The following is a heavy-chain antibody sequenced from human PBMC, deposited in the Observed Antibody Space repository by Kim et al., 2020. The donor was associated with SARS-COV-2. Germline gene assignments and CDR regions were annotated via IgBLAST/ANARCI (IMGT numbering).Heavy chain of an antibody. D-gene: IGHD2-15*01. Sequence: GGSLRLSCATSGFTFSAYDMNWVRLPPGKGLEWLSFITKNSATIYYADSVKGRFTISRDNAKNSLYLQMNSLRDEDTGVYYCVRDWWGGAFDIWGQGTMVTGSS. CDR3: VRDWWGGAFDI. V-gene: IGHV3-48*02. CDR1: GFTFSAYD. CDR2: ITKNSATI. J-gene: IGHJ3*02.